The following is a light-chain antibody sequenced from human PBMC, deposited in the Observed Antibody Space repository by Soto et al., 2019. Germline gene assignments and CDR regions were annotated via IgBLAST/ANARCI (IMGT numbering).Light chain of an antibody. CDR1: QSVSST. J-gene: IGKJ1*01. CDR2: GAS. V-gene: IGKV3-15*01. Sequence: EIVLTQSPATLSVSPGERATLSCRASQSVSSTLAWYQQKPRQAPRLLIYGASTRATGIPAWFSGSASGTEFPLTSSSVPAEDFAVYCRQQYNNLARTFGRGTKVDIK. CDR3: QQYNNLART.